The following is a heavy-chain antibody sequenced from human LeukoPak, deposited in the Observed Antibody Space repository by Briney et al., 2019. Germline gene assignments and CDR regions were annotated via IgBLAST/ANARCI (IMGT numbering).Heavy chain of an antibody. Sequence: PSQTLSLTCAMSGDSVSSDSAASNCSRQSPSGGLGWRGRTYSGSKWYNDYAVSVTTRITINPDTSQNQFSLQLNSVTPEDTAVYYCARSGSGSSSWSSFDYWGQGTLFTVSS. CDR2: TYSGSKWYN. V-gene: IGHV6-1*01. D-gene: IGHD6-13*01. J-gene: IGHJ4*02. CDR3: ARSGSGSSSWSSFDY. CDR1: GDSVSSDSAA.